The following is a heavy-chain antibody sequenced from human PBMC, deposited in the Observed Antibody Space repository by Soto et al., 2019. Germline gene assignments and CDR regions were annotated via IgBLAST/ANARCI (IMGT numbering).Heavy chain of an antibody. CDR3: ARKEGIFYGMDV. J-gene: IGHJ6*02. V-gene: IGHV3-30-3*01. Sequence: GGPMRQYCGASKFTISSYATHWVHQAPGKGLEWVAVISYDGSNKYYADSVKGRFTISRDNSKNTLYLQMNSLRAEDTAVYYCARKEGIFYGMDVWGQGTTVTVSS. CDR1: KFTISSYA. CDR2: ISYDGSNK. D-gene: IGHD2-15*01.